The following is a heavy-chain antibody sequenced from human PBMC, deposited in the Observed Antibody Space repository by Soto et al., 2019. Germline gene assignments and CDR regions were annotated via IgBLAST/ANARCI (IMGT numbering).Heavy chain of an antibody. CDR1: VGSISTFY. D-gene: IGHD1-20*01. Sequence: SETLSLTCTVSVGSISTFYWTWIRHVAGKGLEWVGRTSPTGTTNYNPSLKSRVTVSLDTSKNQFSLKLSSVTAADTAVYYCAREITENWFDPWGQGTLVTVSS. V-gene: IGHV4-4*07. J-gene: IGHJ5*02. CDR2: TSPTGTT. CDR3: AREITENWFDP.